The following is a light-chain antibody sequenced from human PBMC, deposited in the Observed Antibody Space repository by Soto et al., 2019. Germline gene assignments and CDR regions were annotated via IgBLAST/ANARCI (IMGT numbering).Light chain of an antibody. CDR1: QSINNW. CDR2: EAS. J-gene: IGKJ1*01. CDR3: QHYNSYSPA. Sequence: DIQMTQSPSTLSASVGDRVTITCRVSQSINNWLAWYQQKPGKAPKLLVYEASFLESGVPSRFSGSGSGTEFTLTVSSLQPNDFATYYCQHYNSYSPAFGQGTKVDIK. V-gene: IGKV1-5*03.